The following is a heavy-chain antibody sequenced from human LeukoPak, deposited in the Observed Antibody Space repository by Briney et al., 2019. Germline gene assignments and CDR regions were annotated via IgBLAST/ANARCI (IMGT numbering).Heavy chain of an antibody. CDR1: GFTVDDTY. J-gene: IGHJ4*02. CDR3: ARQATAGLDY. Sequence: GGSLRLSCAASGFTVDDTYMSWVRQAPGKGLEWVSVVYSGGRTFYADSVKGRFTIFRDNSKNTVFLRVNSLRPDDTAVYYCARQATAGLDYWGQGTLVTVSS. V-gene: IGHV3-66*02. CDR2: VYSGGRT. D-gene: IGHD6-13*01.